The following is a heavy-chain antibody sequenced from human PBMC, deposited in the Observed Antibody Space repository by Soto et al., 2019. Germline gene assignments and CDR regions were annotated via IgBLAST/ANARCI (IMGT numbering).Heavy chain of an antibody. V-gene: IGHV4-30-4*01. CDR2: IYYSGST. CDR3: ASLTYYYGSGSYYRVTYNWFDP. CDR1: GGSIGSGDYY. Sequence: SETLSLTWTVSGGSIGSGDYYWSWIRQPPGKGLEWIGYIYYSGSTYYNPSLKSRVTISVDTSKNQFSLKLSSVTAADTAVYYCASLTYYYGSGSYYRVTYNWFDPWGQGTLVTVSS. D-gene: IGHD3-10*01. J-gene: IGHJ5*02.